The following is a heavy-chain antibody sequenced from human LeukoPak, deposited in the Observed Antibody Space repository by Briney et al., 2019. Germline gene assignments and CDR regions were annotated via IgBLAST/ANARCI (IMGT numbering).Heavy chain of an antibody. CDR2: IYSGGST. CDR3: ARDKYSYGRGDWFDP. CDR1: GFTVTSNY. J-gene: IGHJ5*02. V-gene: IGHV3-66*01. D-gene: IGHD5-18*01. Sequence: GGSLRLSCAASGFTVTSNYMSWVRQAPGKGLEWVSLIYSGGSTYYADSVKGRFTISRDNSKNTLYLQMNSPRAADTAVYYCARDKYSYGRGDWFDPWGQGTLVTVSS.